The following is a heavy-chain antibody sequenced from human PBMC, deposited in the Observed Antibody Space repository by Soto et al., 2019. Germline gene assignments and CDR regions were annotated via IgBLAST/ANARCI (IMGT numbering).Heavy chain of an antibody. J-gene: IGHJ5*02. D-gene: IGHD6-19*01. Sequence: QVQLVESGGGVVQPGRSLRLSCAASGFTFSSYGMHWVRQAPGKGLEWVAVIWSDGSNKYYADSVKGRFTIFRDNSKNTLYLQMNILRAEDTAVYYCAREQWLVLGLDPWGQGTLVTVSS. V-gene: IGHV3-33*01. CDR2: IWSDGSNK. CDR1: GFTFSSYG. CDR3: AREQWLVLGLDP.